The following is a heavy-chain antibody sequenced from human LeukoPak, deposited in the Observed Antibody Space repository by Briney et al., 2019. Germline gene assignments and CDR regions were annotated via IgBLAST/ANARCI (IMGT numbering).Heavy chain of an antibody. J-gene: IGHJ4*02. CDR1: GGSFSGYY. Sequence: SETLSLTCAVYGGSFSGYYWTWIRQPPGKGLEYFGEINHSGNTNYNPSLRSRVTISVDTSKNQFSLKLSSVTAADTAVYYCARLVEMATINFDYWGQGTLVTVSS. CDR2: INHSGNT. V-gene: IGHV4-34*01. D-gene: IGHD5-24*01. CDR3: ARLVEMATINFDY.